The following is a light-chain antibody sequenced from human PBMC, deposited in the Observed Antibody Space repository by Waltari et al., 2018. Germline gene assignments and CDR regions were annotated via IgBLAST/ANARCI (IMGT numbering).Light chain of an antibody. CDR3: NSYAGSSSWV. CDR1: SRDVGFYNY. V-gene: IGLV2-14*01. Sequence: QSALTQPASVSGSPGQSITISCTGTSRDVGFYNYFSWYQQHPGKAPKLIIYDVSERPSGVSDRFSGSKSGSTASLTISGLQAEDESDYYCNSYAGSSSWVFGGGTKLTVL. J-gene: IGLJ3*02. CDR2: DVS.